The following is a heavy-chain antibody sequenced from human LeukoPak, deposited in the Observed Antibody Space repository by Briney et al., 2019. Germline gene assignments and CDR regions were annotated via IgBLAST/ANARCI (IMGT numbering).Heavy chain of an antibody. CDR1: GYTFTGYY. Sequence: ASVTVSCKASGYTFTGYYMHWVRQAPGQGLEWMGWINPNSGGTNYAQKFQGRVTMTRDTSISTAYMELSRLRSDDTAVYYCASFRSGYVNAFDIWGQGTMVTVSS. J-gene: IGHJ3*02. CDR2: INPNSGGT. V-gene: IGHV1-2*02. D-gene: IGHD5-12*01. CDR3: ASFRSGYVNAFDI.